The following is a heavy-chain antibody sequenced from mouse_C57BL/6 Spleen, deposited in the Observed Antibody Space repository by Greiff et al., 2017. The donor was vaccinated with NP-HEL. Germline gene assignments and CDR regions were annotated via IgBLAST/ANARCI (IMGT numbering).Heavy chain of an antibody. Sequence: EVKLVESGGGLVKPGGSLKLSCAASGFTFSSYAMSWVRQTPEKRLEWVATISDGGSYTYYPDNVKGRFTISRDNAKNNLYLQMSHLKSEDTAMYYCARELGRTYRYFDVWGTGTTVTVSS. D-gene: IGHD4-1*01. J-gene: IGHJ1*03. V-gene: IGHV5-4*01. CDR1: GFTFSSYA. CDR3: ARELGRTYRYFDV. CDR2: ISDGGSYT.